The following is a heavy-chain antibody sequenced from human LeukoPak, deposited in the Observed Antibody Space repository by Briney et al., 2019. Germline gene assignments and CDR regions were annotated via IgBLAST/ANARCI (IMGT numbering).Heavy chain of an antibody. CDR3: ARAIAVTSGRGDY. V-gene: IGHV3-21*01. D-gene: IGHD1-26*01. CDR1: GFTFSTYT. J-gene: IGHJ4*02. Sequence: GGSLRLSCAASGFTFSTYTMNWVRQAPGKGLEWVSSISTRNTYIYYADSVKGRFTISRDNANNSLFLQMNNLTAADTAVYYCARAIAVTSGRGDYWGQGTLVTVSS. CDR2: ISTRNTYI.